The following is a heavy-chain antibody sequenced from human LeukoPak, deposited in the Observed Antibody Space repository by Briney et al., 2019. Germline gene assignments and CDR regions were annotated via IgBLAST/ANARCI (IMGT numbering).Heavy chain of an antibody. V-gene: IGHV4-30-2*01. D-gene: IGHD6-6*01. CDR2: IYHSGST. Sequence: NPLETLSLTCTVSGGSISSGGYYWSWIRQPPGKGLEWIGYIYHSGSTYYNPSLKSRVTISVDRSKNQFSLKLSSVTAADTAVYYCARVDSSSPAPFDYWGQGTLVTVSS. J-gene: IGHJ4*02. CDR3: ARVDSSSPAPFDY. CDR1: GGSISSGGYY.